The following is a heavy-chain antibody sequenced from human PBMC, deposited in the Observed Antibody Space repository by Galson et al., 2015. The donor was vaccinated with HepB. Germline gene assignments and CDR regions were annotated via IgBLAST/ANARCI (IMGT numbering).Heavy chain of an antibody. V-gene: IGHV3-23*01. CDR1: GFTFSSYA. D-gene: IGHD3-3*01. CDR3: AKDFWSGYTHYYYYGMDV. J-gene: IGHJ6*02. Sequence: SLRLSCAASGFTFSSYAMSWVRQAPGKGLEWVSAISGSGGSTYYADSVKGRFTISRDNSKNTLYLQMNSLRAEDTAVYYCAKDFWSGYTHYYYYGMDVWGQGTTVTVSS. CDR2: ISGSGGST.